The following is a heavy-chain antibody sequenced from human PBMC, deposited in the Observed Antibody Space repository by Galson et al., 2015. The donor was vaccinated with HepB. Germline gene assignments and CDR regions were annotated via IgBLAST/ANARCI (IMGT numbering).Heavy chain of an antibody. Sequence: SLRLSCAASGFTFSNCGMHWVRQAPGKGLEWVAIIWYDGTNKYYADSMKGRFTISRDNSKNSLYLQMNSLRAEDTAVYYCASRTRWGVIPSWGQGTLVTVSS. V-gene: IGHV3-33*08. CDR3: ASRTRWGVIPS. D-gene: IGHD3-16*02. CDR1: GFTFSNCG. J-gene: IGHJ5*02. CDR2: IWYDGTNK.